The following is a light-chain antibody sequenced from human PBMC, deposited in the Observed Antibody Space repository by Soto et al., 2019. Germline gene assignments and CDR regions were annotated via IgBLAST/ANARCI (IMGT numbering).Light chain of an antibody. CDR1: QSISNY. J-gene: IGKJ2*01. Sequence: DIQMTQSPSSLSASVGDRVTITCRASQSISNYLNWYQQKPGKAPNLLIYDASSLLSGVPSRFSGSGSGTDFTLTISSLQPEDFSIYYCQQSDSTPYTFGQGTKREI. CDR2: DAS. CDR3: QQSDSTPYT. V-gene: IGKV1-39*01.